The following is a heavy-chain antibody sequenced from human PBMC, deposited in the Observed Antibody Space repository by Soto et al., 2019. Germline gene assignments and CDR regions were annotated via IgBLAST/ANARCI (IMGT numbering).Heavy chain of an antibody. CDR1: GGTLSNHA. CDR2: IIPIFGTP. Sequence: QVQLVQSGAEVKKPGSSVKVSCKASGGTLSNHAISWVRQARGQGLEWIGGIIPIFGTPYYAQKFQGRVTITADQFTSTVYMELTSLISDDTAVYFCAREEGTAVGSNCFVPWGQGTLVTVSS. J-gene: IGHJ5*02. D-gene: IGHD1-1*01. CDR3: AREEGTAVGSNCFVP. V-gene: IGHV1-69*12.